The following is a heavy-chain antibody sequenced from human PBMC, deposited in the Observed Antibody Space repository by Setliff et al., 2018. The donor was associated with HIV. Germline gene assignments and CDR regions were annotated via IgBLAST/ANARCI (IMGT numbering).Heavy chain of an antibody. D-gene: IGHD1-20*01. CDR2: IIPILGIP. V-gene: IGHV1-69*10. CDR1: GGIVS. Sequence: GASWKVSGRASGGIVSINWVRQAPGQRLEWMGGIIPILGIPNYAQKFQGRVTITADKSTTTVYMELSSLGSEDTAVYYCARGQTTNNIKAEAFDIWGQGTLVTVSS. J-gene: IGHJ3*02. CDR3: ARGQTTNNIKAEAFDI.